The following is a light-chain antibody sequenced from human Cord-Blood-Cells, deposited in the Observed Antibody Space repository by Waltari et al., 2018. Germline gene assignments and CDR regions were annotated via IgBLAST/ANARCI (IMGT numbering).Light chain of an antibody. V-gene: IGLV2-14*01. CDR3: SSYTSSSTRV. CDR2: HVS. CDR1: SSDVGGYNY. J-gene: IGLJ3*02. Sequence: QSALTQPASVSGSPGQSITIPCTGTSSDVGGYNYVSWYQQHPAKAPKLMIYHVSKRPSGVSNRFSGSKSGNTASLTISGLQAEDEADYYCSSYTSSSTRVFGGGTKLTVL.